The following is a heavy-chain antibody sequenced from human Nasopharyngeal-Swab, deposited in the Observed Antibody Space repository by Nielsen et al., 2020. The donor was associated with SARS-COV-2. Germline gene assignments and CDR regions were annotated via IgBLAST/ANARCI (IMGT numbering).Heavy chain of an antibody. Sequence: WIRQPPGKGLEWVSVISYDGSNKYYADSVKGRFTISRDNSKNTLYLQMNSLRAEDTAVYYCARDRRDTAMVTGLFGYYYYGKDVWGQGTTVTVSS. V-gene: IGHV3-30*04. CDR3: ARDRRDTAMVTGLFGYYYYGKDV. D-gene: IGHD5-18*01. J-gene: IGHJ6*02. CDR2: ISYDGSNK.